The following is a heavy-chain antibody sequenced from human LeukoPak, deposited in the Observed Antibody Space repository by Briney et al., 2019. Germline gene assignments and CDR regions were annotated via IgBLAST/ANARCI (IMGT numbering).Heavy chain of an antibody. D-gene: IGHD1-26*01. Sequence: PSETLSLTCSVPDGSINSYYWNWIRRPPGKGLEWIGYIYYNGNTNYSPSLKSRVTMSVDTSKNLFSLKVSSVTAADTAVYYCARGRSNYYGMDVWGQGTTVTVSS. CDR1: DGSINSYY. J-gene: IGHJ6*02. V-gene: IGHV4-59*01. CDR2: IYYNGNT. CDR3: ARGRSNYYGMDV.